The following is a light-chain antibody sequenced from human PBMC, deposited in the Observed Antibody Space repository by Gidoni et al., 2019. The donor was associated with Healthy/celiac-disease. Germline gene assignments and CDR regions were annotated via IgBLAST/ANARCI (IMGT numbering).Light chain of an antibody. Sequence: EIALTPSPPTLSVSPGDRATLSCSASQSGSSNLAWYQQQHGQAPRLLIYGASTSATGIPARFIGSGCGRELITITSSLQSEDFAVYYCQQQNNWHRTFGGGTKVEIK. V-gene: IGKV3-15*01. J-gene: IGKJ4*01. CDR3: QQQNNWHRT. CDR2: GAS. CDR1: QSGSSN.